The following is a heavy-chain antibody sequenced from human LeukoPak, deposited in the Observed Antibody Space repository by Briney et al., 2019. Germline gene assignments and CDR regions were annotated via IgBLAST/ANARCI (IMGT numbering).Heavy chain of an antibody. CDR2: IWHGGSHK. D-gene: IGHD3-10*01. Sequence: GRPIRLSLVPYGLSLDTYPMQWVAQATGKGLEWEAPIWHGGSHKFYSNFVRGQFTISRDNSMNTVDLQMNNQRPDDTAVYYYAREIFGSGSYPDFWGQGTLVTVSS. CDR1: GLSLDTYP. V-gene: IGHV3-33*01. J-gene: IGHJ4*02. CDR3: AREIFGSGSYPDF.